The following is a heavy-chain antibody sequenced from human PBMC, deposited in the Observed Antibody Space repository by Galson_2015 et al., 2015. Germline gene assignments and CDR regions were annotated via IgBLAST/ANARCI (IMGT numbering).Heavy chain of an antibody. D-gene: IGHD2-15*01. CDR3: ARGIVYNWFDP. V-gene: IGHV3-53*01. CDR1: GFTVSSNY. CDR2: IYSGGST. Sequence: SLRLSCAASGFTVSSNYMSWVRQAPGKGLEWVSVIYSGGSTYYADSVRGRFAISRDNSKNTLYLQMNSLRAEDTAAYYCARGIVYNWFDPWGQGTLVAVSS. J-gene: IGHJ5*02.